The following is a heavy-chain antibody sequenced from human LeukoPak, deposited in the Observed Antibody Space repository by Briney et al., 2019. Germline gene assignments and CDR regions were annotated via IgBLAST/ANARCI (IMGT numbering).Heavy chain of an antibody. CDR1: GLTFSSNY. D-gene: IGHD5-18*01. CDR2: LYIGGNT. Sequence: SGGSLRLSCAASGLTFSSNYMNWVRQAPGKGLEWVSALYIGGNTYYADSVRGRFTISRDNSKNTLYLQMNSLRAEDTAIYYCTTAAGYNYGQYWGQGTLVTVSS. J-gene: IGHJ4*02. V-gene: IGHV3-53*01. CDR3: TTAAGYNYGQY.